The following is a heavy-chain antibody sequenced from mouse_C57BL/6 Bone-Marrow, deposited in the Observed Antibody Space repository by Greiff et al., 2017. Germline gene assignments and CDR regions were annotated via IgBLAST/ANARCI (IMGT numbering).Heavy chain of an antibody. Sequence: VQLQQSGPELVKPGALVKMSLKASGYTFTSYVMHWVKQKPGQGPEWIGYIYPYNDGTKYHEKFKGKATLTSDKSSSTAYMELSSLTSEDSAVYYCARRGLVLRGDYFGYWGQGTTLTVST. V-gene: IGHV1-14*01. CDR2: IYPYNDGT. D-gene: IGHD1-1*01. CDR3: ARRGLVLRGDYFGY. CDR1: GYTFTSYV. J-gene: IGHJ2*01.